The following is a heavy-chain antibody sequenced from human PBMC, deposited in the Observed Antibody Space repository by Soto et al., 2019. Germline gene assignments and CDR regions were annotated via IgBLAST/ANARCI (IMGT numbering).Heavy chain of an antibody. CDR2: INQDGSEQ. Sequence: EEHLGESGGGLVQPGGSLRLSCETAGFTFSHCWMSWVRQAPGKGLEWGDNINQDGSEQYYVDSVKGQLTVSRDNAKNSLYLEMNNLRSDDTAMYYCTQAETGRYSCSGNSYGRDYWGQGTLVTVSS. D-gene: IGHD6-19*01. J-gene: IGHJ4*02. V-gene: IGHV3-7*01. CDR1: GFTFSHCW. CDR3: TQAETGRYSCSGNSYGRDY.